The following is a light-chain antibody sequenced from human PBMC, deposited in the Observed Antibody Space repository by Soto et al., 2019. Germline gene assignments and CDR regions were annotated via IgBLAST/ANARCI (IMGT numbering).Light chain of an antibody. CDR1: QSLNSY. J-gene: IGKJ4*01. V-gene: IGKV3-11*01. CDR3: QQRRDWPLT. CDR2: DAS. Sequence: EIVLTQSPATLSLSPGERATLSCRASQSLNSYLAWFQQKPGQAPRLLIYDASNRATDIPARFSGSGSGTDFTLPISSLEPADFAVYYCQQRRDWPLTFGGGTRVEIK.